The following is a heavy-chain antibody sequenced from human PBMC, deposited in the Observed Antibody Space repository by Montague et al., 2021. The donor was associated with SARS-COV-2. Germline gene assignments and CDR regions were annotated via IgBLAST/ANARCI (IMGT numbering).Heavy chain of an antibody. CDR3: ATYWQGGSGRGS. CDR1: GVSVSNRYTH. J-gene: IGHJ5*02. V-gene: IGHV4-61*01. CDR2: IDYGGSP. Sequence: SETLSLTCTVSGVSVSNRYTHWSWIRQSPGKGLEWIGHIDYGGSPNYSPSLHSRATISLDTSKNQLSLRLNSATAADTAVYYCATYWQGGSGRGSWGQGTLVTVSS. D-gene: IGHD3-10*01.